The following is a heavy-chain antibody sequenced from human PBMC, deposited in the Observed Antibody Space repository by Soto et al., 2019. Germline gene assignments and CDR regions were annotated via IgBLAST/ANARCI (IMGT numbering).Heavy chain of an antibody. J-gene: IGHJ4*02. CDR1: GFTFSSYG. V-gene: IGHV3-30*18. CDR2: ISYDGSNK. D-gene: IGHD3-22*01. CDR3: AKGYYFDY. Sequence: GGSLRLSCAASGFTFSSYGMHWVRQAPGKGLEWVAVISYDGSNKYYADSVKGRFTISRDNSKNTLYLQMNSLRAEDTAVYYCAKGYYFDYWGQGTLVTVSS.